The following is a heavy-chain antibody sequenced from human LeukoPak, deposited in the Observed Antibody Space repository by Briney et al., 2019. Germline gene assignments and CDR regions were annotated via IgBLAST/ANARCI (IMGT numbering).Heavy chain of an antibody. CDR3: AKDAYDSSGYIDY. J-gene: IGHJ4*02. Sequence: GGSLRLSCAASGFTFDDYAMHWVRQAPGKGLEWVSGISWNSGSIGYADSVKGRFTISRDNAKNSLYLQMNSLRAEDTALYYCAKDAYDSSGYIDYWGQGTLVTVSS. V-gene: IGHV3-9*01. CDR1: GFTFDDYA. CDR2: ISWNSGSI. D-gene: IGHD3-22*01.